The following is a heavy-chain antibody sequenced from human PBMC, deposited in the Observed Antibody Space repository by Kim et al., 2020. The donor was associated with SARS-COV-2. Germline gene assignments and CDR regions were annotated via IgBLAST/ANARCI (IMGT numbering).Heavy chain of an antibody. J-gene: IGHJ5*02. D-gene: IGHD3-10*01. Sequence: DSVKGRFTIARDNSKNTLYLQMNSLRAEDTAVYYCAKALWFGELGWFDPWGQGTLVTVSS. CDR3: AKALWFGELGWFDP. V-gene: IGHV3-23*01.